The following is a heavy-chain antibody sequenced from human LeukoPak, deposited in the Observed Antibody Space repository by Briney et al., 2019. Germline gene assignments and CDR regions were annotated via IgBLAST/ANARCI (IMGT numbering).Heavy chain of an antibody. CDR1: GFIFRSYV. Sequence: GGSLRLSCAASGFIFRSYVISWVRQAPGKGLEWVSTISSTGGSTFHADSVKGRFTISRDNSKNTLYLQMNSLRAEDTAVYYCAKGDSGYGYFDYWGQGTLVTVSS. J-gene: IGHJ4*02. V-gene: IGHV3-23*01. CDR3: AKGDSGYGYFDY. CDR2: ISSTGGST. D-gene: IGHD5-12*01.